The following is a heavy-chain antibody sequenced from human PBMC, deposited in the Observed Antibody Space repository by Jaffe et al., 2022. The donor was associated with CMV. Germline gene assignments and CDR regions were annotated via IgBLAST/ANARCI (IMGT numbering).Heavy chain of an antibody. CDR3: ARADYGDLPDYFSFYYGMDV. CDR2: IWYDGSNK. D-gene: IGHD4-17*01. Sequence: QVQLVESGGGVVQPGRSLRLSCAASGFTFSSYGMHWVRQAPGKGLEWVAVIWYDGSNKYYADSVKGRFTISRDNSKNTLYLQMNSLRAEDTAVYYCARADYGDLPDYFSFYYGMDVWGQGTTVTVSS. CDR1: GFTFSSYG. J-gene: IGHJ6*02. V-gene: IGHV3-33*01.